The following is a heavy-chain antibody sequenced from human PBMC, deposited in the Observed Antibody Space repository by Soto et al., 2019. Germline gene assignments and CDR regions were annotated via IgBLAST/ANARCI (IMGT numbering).Heavy chain of an antibody. CDR3: ARDRLSLIRGVPHYDGIDV. D-gene: IGHD3-10*01. Sequence: QVQLQESGPGLVKPSQTLSLTCTVSGGSITSANFFWTWIRQHPGKGLEWIGYIYHSGSTYYNPSLKSRVTISRDKSQNQFSLTLTSVTAADSAIYFCARDRLSLIRGVPHYDGIDVWGQGTTVTVSS. CDR2: IYHSGST. J-gene: IGHJ6*02. CDR1: GGSITSANFF. V-gene: IGHV4-31*03.